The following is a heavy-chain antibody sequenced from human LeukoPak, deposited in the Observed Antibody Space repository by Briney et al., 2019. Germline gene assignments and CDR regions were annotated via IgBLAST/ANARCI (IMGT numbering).Heavy chain of an antibody. J-gene: IGHJ4*02. CDR3: AREALGGGGY. Sequence: TGGSLRLSCAASGFTVSSNYMSWVRQAPGKGLEWVSLIYFDGTTYYADSVKGRFTISRDKSKNTLYLQMNTLRAEDTAVYYCAREALGGGGYWGQGTLVTVSS. CDR2: IYFDGTT. V-gene: IGHV3-66*01. CDR1: GFTVSSNY. D-gene: IGHD3-10*01.